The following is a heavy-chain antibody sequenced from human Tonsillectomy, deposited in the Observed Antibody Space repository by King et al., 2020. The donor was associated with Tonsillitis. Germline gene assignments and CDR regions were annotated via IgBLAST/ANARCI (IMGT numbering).Heavy chain of an antibody. CDR3: AKDRNYHDSSGYYPYAFDI. D-gene: IGHD3-22*01. Sequence: VQLVESGGGLVQPGGSLRLSCAASGFTFSSYDMSWVRQAPGKGLEWVSTISGSGGSTYYADSVKGRFNISRDKSKNTLYLQLNSLRAEDTAVYYCAKDRNYHDSSGYYPYAFDIWGQGTMVTVSS. CDR2: ISGSGGST. J-gene: IGHJ3*02. V-gene: IGHV3-23*04. CDR1: GFTFSSYD.